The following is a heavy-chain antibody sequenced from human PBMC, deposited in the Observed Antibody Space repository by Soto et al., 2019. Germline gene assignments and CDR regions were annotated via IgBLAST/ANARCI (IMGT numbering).Heavy chain of an antibody. CDR1: GFTFSSYG. CDR2: ISYDGSNK. D-gene: IGHD3-22*01. Sequence: GGSLRLSCAASGFTFSSYGMHWVRQAPGKGLEWVAVISYDGSNKYYADSVKGRFTISRDNSKNTLYLQMNSLRAEDTAVYYCAKGARKGSYDSSGYYPAYYYYYYGMDVWGQGTTVTVSS. CDR3: AKGARKGSYDSSGYYPAYYYYYYGMDV. J-gene: IGHJ6*02. V-gene: IGHV3-30*18.